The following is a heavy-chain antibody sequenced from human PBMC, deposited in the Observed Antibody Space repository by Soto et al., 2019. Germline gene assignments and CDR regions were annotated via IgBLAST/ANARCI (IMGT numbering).Heavy chain of an antibody. J-gene: IGHJ4*02. D-gene: IGHD3-22*01. CDR2: MNPNSGNT. Sequence: QVQLVQSGAEVKKPGASVKVSCKASGSTFTSYDINWVRQATGQGLAWMGWMNPNSGNTGYAQKFQGRVTRTRNTSRSTAYMELSSLRSEDTAVYYCARGGRATYYYDSSGPQGNWGQGTLVTVSS. CDR1: GSTFTSYD. CDR3: ARGGRATYYYDSSGPQGN. V-gene: IGHV1-8*01.